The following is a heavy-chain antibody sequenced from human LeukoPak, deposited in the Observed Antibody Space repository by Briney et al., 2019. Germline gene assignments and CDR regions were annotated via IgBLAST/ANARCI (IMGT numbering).Heavy chain of an antibody. CDR3: ARDRLRWPKIDY. V-gene: IGHV4-61*02. CDR1: GDSISSGSYY. J-gene: IGHJ4*02. Sequence: SETLSLTCTVSGDSISSGSYYWSWIRQSAGKGLEWIGRIYISGSTNYNPSFKSRVTISVDMSKNQFSLKLNSVTAADTAVYYCARDRLRWPKIDYWGQGTLVTVSS. D-gene: IGHD4-23*01. CDR2: IYISGST.